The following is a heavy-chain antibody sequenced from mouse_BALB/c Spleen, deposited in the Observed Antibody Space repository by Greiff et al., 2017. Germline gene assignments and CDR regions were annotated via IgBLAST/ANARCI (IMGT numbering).Heavy chain of an antibody. CDR2: INPNNGGT. CDR1: GYTFTDYN. D-gene: IGHD2-4*01. Sequence: VQLKQSGPELVKPGASVKIPCKASGYTFTDYNMDWVKQSHGKSLEWIGDINPNNGGTIYNQKFKGKATLTVDKSSSTAYMELRSLTSEDTAVYYCARRATMITYYYAMDYWGQGTSVTVSS. J-gene: IGHJ4*01. CDR3: ARRATMITYYYAMDY. V-gene: IGHV1-18*01.